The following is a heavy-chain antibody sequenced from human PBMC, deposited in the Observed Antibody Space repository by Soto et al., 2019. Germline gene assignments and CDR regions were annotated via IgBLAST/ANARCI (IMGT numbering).Heavy chain of an antibody. CDR2: IRSKAYGGTT. CDR3: TRDLLPGYSSGHRNTAFDY. D-gene: IGHD6-19*01. J-gene: IGHJ4*02. CDR1: GFTFGDYA. Sequence: GGSLRLSCTASGFTFGDYAMSWFRQAPGKGLEWVGFIRSKAYGGTTEYAASVKGRFTISRDDSKSIAYLQMNSLKTEDTAVYYCTRDLLPGYSSGHRNTAFDYWGQGTLVTVSS. V-gene: IGHV3-49*03.